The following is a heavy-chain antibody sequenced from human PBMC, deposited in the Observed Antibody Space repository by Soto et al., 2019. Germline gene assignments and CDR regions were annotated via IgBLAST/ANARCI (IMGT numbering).Heavy chain of an antibody. CDR2: INHSGST. CDR1: GGSFSGYY. J-gene: IGHJ4*02. Sequence: QVQLQQWGAGLLKPSETLSLTCAVYGGSFSGYYWSWIRQPPGKGLEWIGEINHSGSTNYNPSLKSRVTISVDTSKYQFSLKLSSVTAADTAVYYCASGVTEYGVDYWGQGTLVTVSS. CDR3: ASGVTEYGVDY. D-gene: IGHD4-17*01. V-gene: IGHV4-34*01.